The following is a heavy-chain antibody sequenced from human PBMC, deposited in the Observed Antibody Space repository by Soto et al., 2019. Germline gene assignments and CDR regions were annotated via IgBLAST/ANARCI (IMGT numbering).Heavy chain of an antibody. CDR2: IDPADSNA. V-gene: IGHV5-10-1*01. CDR3: ARRIEAPTGYYPDALDV. Sequence: GESRKISCKGSGYSFSEYWISWVRQMPGKGLEWVAMIDPADSNAIYSPAFQGHVTVSADKSIRTTYLQWSSLKDSETAIYYSARRIEAPTGYYPDALDVSGQGTTITVFS. J-gene: IGHJ6*02. D-gene: IGHD1-1*01. CDR1: GYSFSEYW.